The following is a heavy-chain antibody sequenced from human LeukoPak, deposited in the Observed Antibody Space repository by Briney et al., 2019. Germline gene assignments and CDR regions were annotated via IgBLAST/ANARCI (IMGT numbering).Heavy chain of an antibody. CDR3: ARESFAARWD. J-gene: IGHJ4*02. CDR1: GFTFSDYY. Sequence: GGSLRLSCAASGFTFSDYYMSWIRQAPGKGLEWVANIKQDGSEKDYVDSVKGRFTISRDNAKNSLYLQMNSLTAEDTAVYYCARESFAARWDWGQGTLVTVSS. CDR2: IKQDGSEK. D-gene: IGHD6-6*01. V-gene: IGHV3-7*01.